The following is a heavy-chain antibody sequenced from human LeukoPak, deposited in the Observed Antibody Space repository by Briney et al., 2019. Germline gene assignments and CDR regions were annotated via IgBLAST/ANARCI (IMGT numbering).Heavy chain of an antibody. CDR1: GGSISSYY. D-gene: IGHD1-26*01. CDR3: ARHKGTSGSYLAYFDY. V-gene: IGHV4-59*08. J-gene: IGHJ4*02. CDR2: IYYTGST. Sequence: KTSETLSLTCTVSGGSISSYYWSWIRQPPGKGLEWIGYIYYTGSTNYNPSLKSRVTISVDTSKNQFSLKLSSVTAADTAVYYCARHKGTSGSYLAYFDYWGQGTLVTVSS.